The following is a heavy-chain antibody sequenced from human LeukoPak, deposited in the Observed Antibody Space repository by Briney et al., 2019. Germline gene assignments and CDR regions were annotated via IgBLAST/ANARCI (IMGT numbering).Heavy chain of an antibody. D-gene: IGHD2/OR15-2a*01. Sequence: PSETLSLTCTVSGGSISSYYWSWIRQPPGKGLEWIGYIYYSGSTNYNPSLKSRVTISVDTSKNQFSLKLSSVTAADTAVYYCATSLSAPGVNYWGQGTLVTVSS. J-gene: IGHJ4*02. CDR2: IYYSGST. CDR1: GGSISSYY. V-gene: IGHV4-59*01. CDR3: ATSLSAPGVNY.